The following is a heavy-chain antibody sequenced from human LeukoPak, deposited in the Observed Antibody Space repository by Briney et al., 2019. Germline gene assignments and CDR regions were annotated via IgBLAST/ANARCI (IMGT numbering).Heavy chain of an antibody. CDR1: GFTFGDYA. J-gene: IGHJ6*03. Sequence: GGSLRLSCTASGFTFGDYAMSWFRQAPGKGLEWVGFIRSKAYGGTTEYAASVKGRFTISRDDSKSIAYLQMNSLKTEDTAVYYCTRVRPDHDYGDYVSYYYYYLDVWGKGTKVSVSS. CDR3: TRVRPDHDYGDYVSYYYYYLDV. CDR2: IRSKAYGGTT. D-gene: IGHD4-17*01. V-gene: IGHV3-49*03.